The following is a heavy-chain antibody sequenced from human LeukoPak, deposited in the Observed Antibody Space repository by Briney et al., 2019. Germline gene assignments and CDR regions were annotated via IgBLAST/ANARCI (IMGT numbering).Heavy chain of an antibody. D-gene: IGHD3-22*01. V-gene: IGHV3-48*02. J-gene: IGHJ3*02. CDR1: GFTFSSYS. Sequence: GGSLRLSCAASGFTFSSYSMNWVRQAPGQGLECVSYISSSTSTIYYADSVKGRFTISRDNAKNSLYLQMNSLRDEDTAVYYCARGVSNYDSSGYYLDAFDIWGQGTMVTVSS. CDR2: ISSSTSTI. CDR3: ARGVSNYDSSGYYLDAFDI.